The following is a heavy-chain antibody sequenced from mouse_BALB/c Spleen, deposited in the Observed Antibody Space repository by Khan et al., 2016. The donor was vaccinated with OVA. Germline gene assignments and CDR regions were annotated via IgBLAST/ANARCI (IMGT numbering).Heavy chain of an antibody. V-gene: IGHV9-4*02. CDR3: ARGRAAYYRNDGGAMDY. D-gene: IGHD2-14*01. Sequence: QIQLVQSGPELKKPGETVRISCKASGYTFTTAGMQWVQKMPGKGLKWIGWINTHSGVPKYAEDFKGRFAFSLETSDSTAYLQITNLKNEDTATYFCARGRAAYYRNDGGAMDYGGQGTSVTVSS. CDR1: GYTFTTAG. J-gene: IGHJ4*01. CDR2: INTHSGVP.